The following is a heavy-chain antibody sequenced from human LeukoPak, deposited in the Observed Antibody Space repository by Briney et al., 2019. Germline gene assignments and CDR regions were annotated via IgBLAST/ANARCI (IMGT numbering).Heavy chain of an antibody. CDR1: GFTVSSNY. Sequence: GGSLRLSCAPSGFTVSSNYMSWVRQAPGKGLEWVSVIYSGGDTFYADSVKGRFTIARDNAKNSLSLQMNSLRAGDTAVYFCARVLSSGYSPFDYWGQGILVTVSS. CDR3: ARVLSSGYSPFDY. CDR2: IYSGGDT. J-gene: IGHJ4*02. V-gene: IGHV3-53*01. D-gene: IGHD3-22*01.